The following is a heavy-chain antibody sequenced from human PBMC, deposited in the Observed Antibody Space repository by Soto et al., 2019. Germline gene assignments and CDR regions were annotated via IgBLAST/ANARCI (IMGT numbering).Heavy chain of an antibody. CDR3: ARYCSGGSCYPYYFDY. J-gene: IGHJ4*02. CDR2: ISSSSSYI. Sequence: GGSLRLSCAASGFTFSSYSMNWVRQAPGKGLEWVSSISSSSSYIYYADSVKGRFTISRDNAKNSLYLQMNSLRAEDTAVYYCARYCSGGSCYPYYFDYLGQGTLVTVSS. D-gene: IGHD2-15*01. V-gene: IGHV3-21*01. CDR1: GFTFSSYS.